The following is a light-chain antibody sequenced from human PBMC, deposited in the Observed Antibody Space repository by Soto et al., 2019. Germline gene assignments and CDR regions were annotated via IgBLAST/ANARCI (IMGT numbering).Light chain of an antibody. CDR1: SSDVGGYNY. CDR3: SSYTSSSTV. Sequence: QSALTQPASVSGSPGQSITISCTGTSSDVGGYNYVSWYQQHPGKAPKLMMYEVSNRPSGVSNRFSGSKSGNTASLTISGLQAEDEADYYCSSYTSSSTVFGGGTKVTVL. V-gene: IGLV2-14*01. J-gene: IGLJ2*01. CDR2: EVS.